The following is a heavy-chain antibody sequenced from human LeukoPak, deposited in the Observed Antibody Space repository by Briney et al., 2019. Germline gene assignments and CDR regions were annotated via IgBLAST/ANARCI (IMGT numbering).Heavy chain of an antibody. Sequence: GGSLRLSCAAAGFTFSTYGMTWVRQAPGKGLEWVSAISESGDGTFYADSVKGRFTVSRDNSKSTLYLQMNSLRAEDTAVYYCASGEGTSSGPSSSWGQGTLVTASS. CDR2: ISESGDGT. CDR3: ASGEGTSSGPSSS. J-gene: IGHJ4*02. D-gene: IGHD3-22*01. V-gene: IGHV3-23*01. CDR1: GFTFSTYG.